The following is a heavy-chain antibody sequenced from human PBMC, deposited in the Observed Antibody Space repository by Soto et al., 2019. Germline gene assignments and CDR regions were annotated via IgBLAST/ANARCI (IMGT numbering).Heavy chain of an antibody. D-gene: IGHD4-17*01. CDR3: ARDSPGYGDYVLFDY. CDR2: TYYRSKWSH. J-gene: IGHJ4*02. CDR1: GDSVSSNTVA. V-gene: IGHV6-1*01. Sequence: TLSLTCVISGDSVSSNTVAWNWIRQSPSGGLEWLGRTYYRSKWSHDYAVSVESRITINPDTSKNQFSLQLDSVTPADTAVYYCARDSPGYGDYVLFDYWGQGTRVT.